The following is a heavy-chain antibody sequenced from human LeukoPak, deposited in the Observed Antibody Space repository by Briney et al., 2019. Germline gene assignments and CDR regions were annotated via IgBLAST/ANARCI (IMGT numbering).Heavy chain of an antibody. Sequence: GGSLRLSCAASGFTFSTHWMTWVRQAPGKGLEWVANIKQDGSEKYYVDSVKGRFTISRDNAKNSLFLQMNSLRAEDTAVYYCAKDHYWSIDYWGRGTLVTVSS. D-gene: IGHD3-3*01. CDR2: IKQDGSEK. CDR1: GFTFSTHW. V-gene: IGHV3-7*01. CDR3: AKDHYWSIDY. J-gene: IGHJ4*02.